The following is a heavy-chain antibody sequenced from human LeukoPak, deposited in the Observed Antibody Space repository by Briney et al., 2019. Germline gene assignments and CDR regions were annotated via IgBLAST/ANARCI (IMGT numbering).Heavy chain of an antibody. J-gene: IGHJ3*02. D-gene: IGHD5-18*01. Sequence: SETLSLTCAVYGGSFSGYYWSWIRQPPGKGLEWIGEINHSGSTNYNPSLKSRVTISVDTSKNQFSLKLSSVTAADTAVYYCARFFRGFSVQIQLWPKGAFDIWGQGTMVTVSS. CDR1: GGSFSGYY. V-gene: IGHV4-34*01. CDR2: INHSGST. CDR3: ARFFRGFSVQIQLWPKGAFDI.